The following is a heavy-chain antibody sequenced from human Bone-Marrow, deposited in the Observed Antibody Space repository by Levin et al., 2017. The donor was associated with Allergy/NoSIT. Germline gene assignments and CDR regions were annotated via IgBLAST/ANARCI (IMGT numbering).Heavy chain of an antibody. V-gene: IGHV3-9*01. J-gene: IGHJ4*02. CDR2: ISWNSGSL. D-gene: IGHD2-15*01. CDR1: GFTFDDYA. CDR3: VTDKRAATPDYFDY. Sequence: SCTASGFTFDDYAMHWVRQGPGKGLEWVSGISWNSGSLAYADSVKGRFTISRDNAKNSLYLQMNSLRAEDTAFYYCVTDKRAATPDYFDYWGQGPLVTVSS.